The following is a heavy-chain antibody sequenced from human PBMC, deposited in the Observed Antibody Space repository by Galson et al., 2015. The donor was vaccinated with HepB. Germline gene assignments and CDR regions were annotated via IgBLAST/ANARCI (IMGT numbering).Heavy chain of an antibody. CDR1: GFTFSTYW. D-gene: IGHD1-7*01. Sequence: SLRLSCAASGFTFSTYWMSWVRQAPGKGLEWVANIKQDGSETYYVDSVKGRFTISRDNAKNSLYLQMSSLRVEDTAVYYCARDRRSGNIGNYFLFEYWGQGTLVTVPS. V-gene: IGHV3-7*01. CDR3: ARDRRSGNIGNYFLFEY. CDR2: IKQDGSET. J-gene: IGHJ4*02.